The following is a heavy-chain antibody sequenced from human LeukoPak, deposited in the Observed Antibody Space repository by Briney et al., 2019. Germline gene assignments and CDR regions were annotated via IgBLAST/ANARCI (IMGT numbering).Heavy chain of an antibody. V-gene: IGHV4-34*01. Sequence: SETLSLTCAVYGGSLSGYYWSWIRQSPGKGLEWIGEINHGGSTNYNPSLKSRVTMSVDTSKNHFSLKLSSVTAADTAVYFCAREGRMTMGIEYWGQGTLVTVSS. CDR3: AREGRMTMGIEY. CDR1: GGSLSGYY. D-gene: IGHD4/OR15-4a*01. J-gene: IGHJ4*02. CDR2: INHGGST.